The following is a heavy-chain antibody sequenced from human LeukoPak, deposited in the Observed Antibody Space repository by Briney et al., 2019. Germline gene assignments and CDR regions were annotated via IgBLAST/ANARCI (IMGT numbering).Heavy chain of an antibody. Sequence: GGSLRLSCAASGFTFSSYSMNWVRQAPGKGLEWVSSISSSSSYIYYADSVKGRFTISRDNAKNSLYLQMNSLRAEDTAVYSCARVLPGMSAFDLWGQGTMVSVSS. V-gene: IGHV3-21*01. J-gene: IGHJ3*01. CDR2: ISSSSSYI. CDR3: ARVLPGMSAFDL. D-gene: IGHD6-13*01. CDR1: GFTFSSYS.